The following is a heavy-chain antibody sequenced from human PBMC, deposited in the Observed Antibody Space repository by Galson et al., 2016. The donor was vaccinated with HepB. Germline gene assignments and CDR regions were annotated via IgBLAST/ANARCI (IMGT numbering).Heavy chain of an antibody. CDR3: ARDPTIGAPDWFDA. D-gene: IGHD3-10*01. CDR1: GFTFSRHA. J-gene: IGHJ5*02. CDR2: IAHDATIK. Sequence: SLRLSCAASGFTFSRHAMHWVRQAPGKGLEWVAVIAHDATIKDYADSVDGRFTISRDNSRNTLYLEMHSLRDEDMAVYYCARDPTIGAPDWFDAWGQGTLVTVTS. V-gene: IGHV3-30*04.